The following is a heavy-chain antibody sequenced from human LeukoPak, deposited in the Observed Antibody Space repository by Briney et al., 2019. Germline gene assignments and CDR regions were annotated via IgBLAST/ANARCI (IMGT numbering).Heavy chain of an antibody. D-gene: IGHD1-26*01. V-gene: IGHV1-8*02. J-gene: IGHJ4*02. CDR2: MNPDSGNT. Sequence: ASVKVSCKASGYTFTSYGISWVRQATGQGLEWMGWMNPDSGNTGYAQKFQGRVSMIRNTSTSTAYLELRRLRSEDTAVYYCTRGSGGPIWGQGTPVTVSS. CDR3: TRGSGGPI. CDR1: GYTFTSYG.